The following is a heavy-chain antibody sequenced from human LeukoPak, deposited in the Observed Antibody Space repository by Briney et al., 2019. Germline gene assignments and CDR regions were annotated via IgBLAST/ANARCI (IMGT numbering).Heavy chain of an antibody. CDR1: NNFIRNGYY. V-gene: IGHV4-38-2*01. D-gene: IGHD3-10*01. J-gene: IGHJ4*02. CDR2: IYHSGST. Sequence: PSETLSLTCAVSNNFIRNGYYWGWIRQPPGKGLEWIGSIYHSGSTYYNPSLKSRVTMSVDTSKNHFSLKMSSVTAADTAVYYCAKGPYGAGSYGVDYWGQGTLVTVSS. CDR3: AKGPYGAGSYGVDY.